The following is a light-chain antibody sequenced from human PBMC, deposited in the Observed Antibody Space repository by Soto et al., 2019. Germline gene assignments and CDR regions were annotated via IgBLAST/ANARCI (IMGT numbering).Light chain of an antibody. CDR1: QTISSY. CDR3: QQSYTTSIT. CDR2: AAS. Sequence: DIQMTQSPSSLSASVGDRVTITCRASQTISSYLNWYHQKPGKAPELLIYAASSLQSGVPSRFAGSGSGTDFTLTISSLQPEDFATYYCQQSYTTSITFCQGGRLEIK. V-gene: IGKV1-39*01. J-gene: IGKJ5*01.